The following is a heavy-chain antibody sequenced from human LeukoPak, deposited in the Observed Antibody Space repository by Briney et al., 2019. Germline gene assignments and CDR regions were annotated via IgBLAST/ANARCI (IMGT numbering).Heavy chain of an antibody. V-gene: IGHV6-1*01. CDR3: ARDGSYFDV. CDR2: TYYRSKWYN. CDR1: GASFSTSSAA. Sequence: SQSLSLTCAISGASFSTSSAAWNWLRQSPSRGLEWLGTTYYRSKWYNDFAGSVKSRVTINPDTSKNQFSLKLKSVTPEDTAAYYCARDGSYFDVWGQGTLVTVSS. J-gene: IGHJ4*02.